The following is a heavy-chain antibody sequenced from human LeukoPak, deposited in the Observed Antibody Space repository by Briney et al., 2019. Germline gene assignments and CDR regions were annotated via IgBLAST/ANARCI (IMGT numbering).Heavy chain of an antibody. CDR1: GGSISSSSYY. CDR3: ASVRITMVRGANWNYFDY. D-gene: IGHD3-10*01. J-gene: IGHJ4*02. V-gene: IGHV4-61*02. Sequence: KPSGTLSLTCTVSGGSISSSSYYWSWIRQPAGKGLEWIGRIYTSGSTNYNPSLKSRVTMSVDTSKNQFSLKLSSVTAADTAVYYCASVRITMVRGANWNYFDYWGQGTLVTVSS. CDR2: IYTSGST.